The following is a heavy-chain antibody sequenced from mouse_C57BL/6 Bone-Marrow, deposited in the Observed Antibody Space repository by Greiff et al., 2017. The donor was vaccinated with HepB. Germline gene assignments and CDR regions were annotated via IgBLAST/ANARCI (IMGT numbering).Heavy chain of an antibody. CDR1: GYTFTSYW. D-gene: IGHD2-1*01. CDR2: IDPSDSET. Sequence: QVQLQQPGAELVRPGSSVKLSCKASGYTFTSYWMHWVKQGPIQGLEWIGNIDPSDSETHYNQKFKDKATLTVDKSSSTAYMQLSSLTSEDSAVYYCARRVEDYYGNYGFAYWGQGTRVTVSA. J-gene: IGHJ3*01. V-gene: IGHV1-52*01. CDR3: ARRVEDYYGNYGFAY.